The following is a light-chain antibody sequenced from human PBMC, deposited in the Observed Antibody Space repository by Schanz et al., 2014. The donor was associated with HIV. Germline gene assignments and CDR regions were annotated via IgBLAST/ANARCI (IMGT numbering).Light chain of an antibody. CDR1: QSVSGF. V-gene: IGKV3-20*01. CDR2: GAS. J-gene: IGKJ1*01. Sequence: EIVLTQSPGTLSLSPGERATLSCRASQSVSGFLAWYQQKPGQAPRLLIYGASSRATGIPDRFSGSGSGTDFTLTISRLEPEDFAVYYCQQYGISPETFGQGTKVEI. CDR3: QQYGISPET.